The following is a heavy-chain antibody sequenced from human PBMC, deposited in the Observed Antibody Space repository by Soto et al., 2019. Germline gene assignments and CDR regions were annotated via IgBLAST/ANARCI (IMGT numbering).Heavy chain of an antibody. Sequence: SETLSLTCAVSGGSISSGGYSWSWIRQPPGKGLEWIGYIYYSGSTNYNPSLKSRVTISVDTSKNQFSLNLSSVTAADTAVYYSARRYSSSFDYWGQGTVVTVAS. CDR1: GGSISSGGYS. V-gene: IGHV4-61*08. J-gene: IGHJ4*02. D-gene: IGHD6-13*01. CDR3: ARRYSSSFDY. CDR2: IYYSGST.